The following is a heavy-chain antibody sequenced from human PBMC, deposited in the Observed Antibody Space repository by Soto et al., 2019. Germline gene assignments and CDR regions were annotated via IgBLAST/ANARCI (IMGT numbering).Heavy chain of an antibody. CDR3: ARVEGYSADKRD. Sequence: QVQLVQSGAEVKRPGDSVTVSCKTSGYIFTSYWIHWVRQAPGQGLEWMGLIKPSGGSTTYAQKFQGRVTMTRDTPTSTVYMELRSLKSEDTAVYYCARVEGYSADKRDWGQGTLVTVSS. CDR1: GYIFTSYW. V-gene: IGHV1-46*01. CDR2: IKPSGGST. J-gene: IGHJ4*02. D-gene: IGHD5-12*01.